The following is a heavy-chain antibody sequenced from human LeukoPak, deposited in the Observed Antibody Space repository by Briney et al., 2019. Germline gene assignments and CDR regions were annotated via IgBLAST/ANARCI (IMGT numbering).Heavy chain of an antibody. J-gene: IGHJ4*02. CDR2: ISGSGGST. CDR1: GFTFSSYA. D-gene: IGHD2-8*01. V-gene: IGHV3-23*01. Sequence: GGSLRLSCAASGFTFSSYAMSWVRQARGKGLEWVSAISGSGGSTYYADSVKGRFTISRDNYKNTLYLQMNSLRAEDTAVYYCAKGLVLMVYAYWGQGTLVTVSS. CDR3: AKGLVLMVYAY.